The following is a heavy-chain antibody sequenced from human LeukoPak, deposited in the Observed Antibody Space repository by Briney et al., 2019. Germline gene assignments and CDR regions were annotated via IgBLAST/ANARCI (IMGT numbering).Heavy chain of an antibody. Sequence: SETLSLTCTVSGGSISSSSYYWGWIRQPPGKGLEWIGSIYYSGSTYYNPSLKSRVTISVDTSKNQFSLKLSSVTAADTAVYYCARANYIAARPYYFDYWGQGTLVTVSS. V-gene: IGHV4-39*07. CDR3: ARANYIAARPYYFDY. CDR1: GGSISSSSYY. D-gene: IGHD6-6*01. J-gene: IGHJ4*02. CDR2: IYYSGST.